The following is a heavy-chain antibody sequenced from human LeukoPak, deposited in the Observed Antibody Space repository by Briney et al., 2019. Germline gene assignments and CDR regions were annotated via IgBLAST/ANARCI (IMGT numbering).Heavy chain of an antibody. J-gene: IGHJ4*02. V-gene: IGHV3-23*01. CDR1: GFTFSSYA. CDR3: AKLITGTTGGFDY. D-gene: IGHD1-14*01. Sequence: GGSLRLSCAASGFTFSSYAMSWVRQAPGKGLEWVSAIGGSGGSTYYADSVKGRFTISRDNSKNTLYLQMNSLRAEDTAIDYCAKLITGTTGGFDYWGQGTLVTVSS. CDR2: IGGSGGST.